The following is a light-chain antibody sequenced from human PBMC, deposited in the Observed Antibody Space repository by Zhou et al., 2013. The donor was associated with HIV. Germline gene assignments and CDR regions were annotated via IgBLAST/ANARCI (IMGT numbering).Light chain of an antibody. J-gene: IGKJ4*01. Sequence: EIVLTQSPGTLPLSPGERATLSCRASQSVTSNYLAWYQQKPGQAPRLLIYGASSRATGIPDRFSGSGSGADFTLTISRLEPEDFAVYFCQQYGRSPSFGGGTKVE. CDR3: QQYGRSPS. CDR2: GAS. CDR1: QSVTSNY. V-gene: IGKV3-20*01.